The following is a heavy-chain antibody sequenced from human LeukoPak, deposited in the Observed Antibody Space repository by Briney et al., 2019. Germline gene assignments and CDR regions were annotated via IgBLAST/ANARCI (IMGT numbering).Heavy chain of an antibody. D-gene: IGHD6-19*01. J-gene: IGHJ4*02. V-gene: IGHV3-30*18. CDR2: ISYDGSNK. CDR3: AKGVAGTFDY. CDR1: GFTFSSYG. Sequence: GGSLRLSCAASGFTFSSYGMHWVRQAPGKGLEWVAVISYDGSNKYYADSVKGRFTISRDNSKNTPYLQMNSLRAEDTAVYYCAKGVAGTFDYWGQGTLVTVSS.